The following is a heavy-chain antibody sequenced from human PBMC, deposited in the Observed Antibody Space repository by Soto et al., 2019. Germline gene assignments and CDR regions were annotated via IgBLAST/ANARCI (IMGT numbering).Heavy chain of an antibody. Sequence: SETLSLTCTVSGGSISSGGYYWSWIRQHPGKGLEWIGYIYYSGSTYYNPSLKSRVTISVGTSKNQFSLKLSSVTAADTAVYYCARDFCVSGGSCDHFDYWGQGTLVTVSS. V-gene: IGHV4-31*03. CDR1: GGSISSGGYY. CDR2: IYYSGST. CDR3: ARDFCVSGGSCDHFDY. D-gene: IGHD2-15*01. J-gene: IGHJ4*02.